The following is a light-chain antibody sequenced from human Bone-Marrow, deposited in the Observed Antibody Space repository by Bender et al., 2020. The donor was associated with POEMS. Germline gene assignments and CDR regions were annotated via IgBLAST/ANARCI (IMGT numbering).Light chain of an antibody. J-gene: IGLJ2*01. V-gene: IGLV3-10*01. CDR2: EDK. CDR1: AMPKKY. Sequence: SYELTQPPSVSVSPGQTATITCSGDAMPKKYAYWYRQKSGQAPVMVIYEDKKRPSTISKRISGSSSGTLATLTISEAQVEDEADYYCTSYTTRSTLEVGGGTKLTVL. CDR3: TSYTTRSTLE.